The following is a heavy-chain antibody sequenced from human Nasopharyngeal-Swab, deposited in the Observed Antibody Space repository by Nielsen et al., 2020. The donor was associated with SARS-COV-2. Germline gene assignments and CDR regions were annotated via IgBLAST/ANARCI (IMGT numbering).Heavy chain of an antibody. V-gene: IGHV1-46*01. CDR3: ERSAPYCSGGSCHPPYNWFDP. D-gene: IGHD2-15*01. CDR2: IGASAGTT. J-gene: IGHJ5*02. Sequence: WVRQAPGQGLEWMGVIGASAGTTTYAQNFQGRVTMTRDTYTSTVYMELSRLTSEDTTVYYCERSAPYCSGGSCHPPYNWFDPWGQGTLVTVSS.